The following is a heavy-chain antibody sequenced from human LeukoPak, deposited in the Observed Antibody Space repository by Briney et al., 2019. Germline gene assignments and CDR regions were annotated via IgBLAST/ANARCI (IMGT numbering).Heavy chain of an antibody. CDR3: AKGLYSSGYYYVPLGY. D-gene: IGHD3-22*01. CDR1: GFTFSSYW. CDR2: ISGSGGST. V-gene: IGHV3-23*01. Sequence: GGSLRLSCAASGFTFSSYWMHWVRQAPGKGLEWVSAISGSGGSTYYADSVKGRFTISRDNSKNTLYLQMNSLRAEDTAVYYCAKGLYSSGYYYVPLGYWGQGTLVTVSS. J-gene: IGHJ4*02.